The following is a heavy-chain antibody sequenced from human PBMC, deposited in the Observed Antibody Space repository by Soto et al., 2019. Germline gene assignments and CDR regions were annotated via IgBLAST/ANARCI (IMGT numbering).Heavy chain of an antibody. CDR2: VSWSSGSI. V-gene: IGHV3-9*01. J-gene: IGHJ6*02. Sequence: FLRLPWAAPGVRFEDYGIHWVREAPGKGLEWVSGVSWSSGSIGYAGSVKGRFTISRDNDGNSLFLQMNGLRSDDTALYYCARTTLTTGFYYGMDLWGQGTMVTVSS. CDR3: ARTTLTTGFYYGMDL. CDR1: GVRFEDYG. D-gene: IGHD1-1*01.